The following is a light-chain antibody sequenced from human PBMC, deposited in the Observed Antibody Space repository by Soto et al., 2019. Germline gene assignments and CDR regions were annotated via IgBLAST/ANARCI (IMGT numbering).Light chain of an antibody. CDR3: QQYSKWPSWT. V-gene: IGKV3-15*01. CDR1: QSVSSF. Sequence: EKVMTQSPSTLSMSPGERATLSCRASQSVSSFLAWYQQKPGQAPRLLIYGASTRATGIPARFSGSGSGTEFTLTISSLQSEDFAVYYCQQYSKWPSWTFGQGT. J-gene: IGKJ1*01. CDR2: GAS.